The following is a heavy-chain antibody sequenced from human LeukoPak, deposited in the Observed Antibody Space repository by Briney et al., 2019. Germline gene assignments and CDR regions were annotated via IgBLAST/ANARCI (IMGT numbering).Heavy chain of an antibody. Sequence: GASVKVSCKASRGTFSSYAISWVRQAPGHGLESMRGIIPIIGTANDVQKLQGRVTTTADKSTSTAYMELSSLRSEDTAVYYCARDPVGLWFSEFDYWGQGTLVTVSS. V-gene: IGHV1-69*06. CDR2: IIPIIGTA. J-gene: IGHJ4*02. CDR1: RGTFSSYA. CDR3: ARDPVGLWFSEFDY. D-gene: IGHD3-10*01.